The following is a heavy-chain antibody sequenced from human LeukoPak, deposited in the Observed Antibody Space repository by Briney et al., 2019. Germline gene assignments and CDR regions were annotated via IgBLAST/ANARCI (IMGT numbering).Heavy chain of an antibody. V-gene: IGHV1-69*02. D-gene: IGHD3-3*02. CDR2: IIPILGIA. CDR3: AIGAPGELAKGYYYMDV. CDR1: GGTFSSYT. J-gene: IGHJ6*03. Sequence: SVKVSCKASGGTFSSYTISWVRQAPGQGPEWMGRIIPILGIANYAQKFQGRVTITADKSTSTAYMELSSLRSEDTAVYYCAIGAPGELAKGYYYMDVWGKGTTVTVSS.